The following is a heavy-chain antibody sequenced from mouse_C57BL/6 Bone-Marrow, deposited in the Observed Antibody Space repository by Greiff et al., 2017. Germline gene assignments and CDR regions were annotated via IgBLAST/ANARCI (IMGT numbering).Heavy chain of an antibody. D-gene: IGHD1-1*01. Sequence: EVQRVESGGGLVQPGGSMKLSCVASGFTFSNYWMNWVRQSPEKGLEWVAQIRLKSDNYATHYAESVKGRFTISRDDSKSSVYLQMNNLRAEDTGIYYCTVGSSYVGYFDVWGTGTTVTVSS. CDR2: IRLKSDNYAT. V-gene: IGHV6-3*01. CDR1: GFTFSNYW. CDR3: TVGSSYVGYFDV. J-gene: IGHJ1*03.